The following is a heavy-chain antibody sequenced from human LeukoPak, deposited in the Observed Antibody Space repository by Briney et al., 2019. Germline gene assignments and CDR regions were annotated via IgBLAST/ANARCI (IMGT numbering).Heavy chain of an antibody. D-gene: IGHD3-16*02. J-gene: IGHJ6*03. CDR3: ARVARNYDYVWGSYRYPYYYMDV. CDR2: INHSGST. V-gene: IGHV4-34*01. CDR1: GGSFSGYY. Sequence: PSETLSLTCAVYGGSFSGYYWSWIRQPPGKGLGWIGEINHSGSTNYNPSLKSRVTISVDTSKNQFSLKLSSVTAADTAVYYCARVARNYDYVWGSYRYPYYYMDVWGKGTTVTVSS.